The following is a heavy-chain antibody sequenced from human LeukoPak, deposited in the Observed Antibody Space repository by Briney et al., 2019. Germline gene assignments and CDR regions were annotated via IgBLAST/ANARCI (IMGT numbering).Heavy chain of an antibody. J-gene: IGHJ4*02. CDR1: GGSISSYD. CDR3: ARSYYDSSGYYFDY. CDR2: IYYSGST. Sequence: SETLSLTCTVSGGSISSYDWSWIRQPPGKGLEWIGYIYYSGSTNYNPSLKGRVTISVDTSKNQFSLKLSSVTAADTAVYYCARSYYDSSGYYFDYWGQGTLVTVSS. D-gene: IGHD3-22*01. V-gene: IGHV4-59*01.